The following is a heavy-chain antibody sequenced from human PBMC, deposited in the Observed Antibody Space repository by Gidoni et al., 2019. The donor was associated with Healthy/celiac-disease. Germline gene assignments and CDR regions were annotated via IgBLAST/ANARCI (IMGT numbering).Heavy chain of an antibody. CDR2: ISGSGGST. V-gene: IGHV3-23*01. J-gene: IGHJ4*02. D-gene: IGHD3-22*01. Sequence: EVQLLESGGGLVQPGGSLSLSCAASGFPFSSYAMSWVRQAPGKGREWVSAISGSGGSTYYADSVKGRFTISRDNSKNTLYLQMNSLRAEDTAVYYCAKDRGHYYDSSASFDYWGQGTLVTVSS. CDR1: GFPFSSYA. CDR3: AKDRGHYYDSSASFDY.